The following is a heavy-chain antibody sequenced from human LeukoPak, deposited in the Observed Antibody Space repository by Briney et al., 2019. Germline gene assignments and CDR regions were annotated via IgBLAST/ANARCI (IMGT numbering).Heavy chain of an antibody. Sequence: SETLSLTCGVYGGSFIGYYWSWIRQPPGKGLEWIGEINHSGSNNYNPSLKSRVTMSVDTSKKQISLKLNSVTAADTAVYYCARGYQAYWEDYWGQGTLVTVSS. V-gene: IGHV4-34*01. CDR1: GGSFIGYY. CDR3: ARGYQAYWEDY. J-gene: IGHJ4*02. D-gene: IGHD1-26*01. CDR2: INHSGSN.